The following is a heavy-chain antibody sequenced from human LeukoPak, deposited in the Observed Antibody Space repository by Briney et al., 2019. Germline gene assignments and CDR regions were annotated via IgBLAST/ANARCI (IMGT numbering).Heavy chain of an antibody. V-gene: IGHV3-23*01. CDR3: ASSTYNYDYALDV. CDR1: GFIFSTYR. J-gene: IGHJ6*02. Sequence: GGSLRLSCAASGFIFSTYRMSWVRQAPGKGLEWVSLINDSGRRTYYADSVKGRFTVSTDNSKYTLYLQMNSLRVEDTAVYYCASSTYNYDYALDVWGQGTTVTVSS. CDR2: INDSGRRT. D-gene: IGHD5-24*01.